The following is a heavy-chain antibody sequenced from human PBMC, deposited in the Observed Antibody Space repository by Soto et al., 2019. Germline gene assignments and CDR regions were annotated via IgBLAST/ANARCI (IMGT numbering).Heavy chain of an antibody. Sequence: GGSLRLSCTASGFSFGDYSMRWVRQGPGKGLEWVGFIRSKAYGGTTEYAASVKGRFTISRDDSKSIAYLQMNSLKTEDTAVYYCTRDPRRAHYYGMDVWGPGTTVTVS. CDR1: GFSFGDYS. CDR2: IRSKAYGGTT. J-gene: IGHJ6*02. V-gene: IGHV3-49*04. CDR3: TRDPRRAHYYGMDV.